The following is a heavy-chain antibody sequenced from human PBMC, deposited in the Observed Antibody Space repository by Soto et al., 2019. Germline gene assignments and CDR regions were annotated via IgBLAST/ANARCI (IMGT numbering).Heavy chain of an antibody. D-gene: IGHD3-10*01. V-gene: IGHV1-8*01. J-gene: IGHJ4*02. CDR1: GDIFTTYD. CDR3: ARGRASGSYYLLDY. Sequence: ASVKVSCKASGDIFTTYDINWVRQATGHGLEGMGWINPNSGNIGYAQRFQGRVTMTRDTAIRTAYMEVSSLRSDDTAVYYCARGRASGSYYLLDYWGQGTLVTVSS. CDR2: INPNSGNI.